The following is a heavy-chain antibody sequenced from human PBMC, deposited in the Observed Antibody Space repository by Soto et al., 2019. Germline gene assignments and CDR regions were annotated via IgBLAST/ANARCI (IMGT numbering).Heavy chain of an antibody. CDR2: IKSKSDGGTT. Sequence: GGSLRLSCAASGFSFSSAWMSWVRQTPEKGLEWVGRIKSKSDGGTTDYAAPVKGRFTISRDDSENTLYLQMNSLRAEDTAVYYCARDAPVHRPPPYYFDYWGQGTLVTVSS. V-gene: IGHV3-15*01. CDR3: ARDAPVHRPPPYYFDY. CDR1: GFSFSSAW. D-gene: IGHD1-1*01. J-gene: IGHJ4*02.